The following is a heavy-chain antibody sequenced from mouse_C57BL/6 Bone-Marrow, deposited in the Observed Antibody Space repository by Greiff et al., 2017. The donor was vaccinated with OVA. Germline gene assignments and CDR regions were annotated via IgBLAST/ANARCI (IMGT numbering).Heavy chain of an antibody. V-gene: IGHV1-50*01. J-gene: IGHJ1*03. CDR3: AVGDYYGSSSSWYFDV. CDR1: GYTFTSYW. Sequence: QVQLQQPGAELVKPGASVKLSCKASGYTFTSYWMQWVKQRPGQGLAWIGEIDPSDSYTNYNQKFKGKATLTVDTSSSTAYMQLSSLTSEDSAVYYCAVGDYYGSSSSWYFDVWGTGTTVTVSS. D-gene: IGHD1-1*01. CDR2: IDPSDSYT.